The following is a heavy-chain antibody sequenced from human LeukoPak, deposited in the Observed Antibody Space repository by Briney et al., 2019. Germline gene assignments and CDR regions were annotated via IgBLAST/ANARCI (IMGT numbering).Heavy chain of an antibody. CDR1: GGSISSYY. CDR2: IYYSGST. J-gene: IGHJ4*02. V-gene: IGHV4-59*08. Sequence: SETLSLTCTVSGGSISSYYWSWIRQPPGKGLEWIGYIYYSGSTNYNPSLKSRVTISVDTSKHQFSLKLSSVTAADTAVYYCAKSAAAGTPVYFFDYWGQGTLVTVSS. CDR3: AKSAAAGTPVYFFDY. D-gene: IGHD6-13*01.